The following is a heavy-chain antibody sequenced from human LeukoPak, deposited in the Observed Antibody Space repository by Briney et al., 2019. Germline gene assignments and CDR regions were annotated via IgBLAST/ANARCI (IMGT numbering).Heavy chain of an antibody. CDR3: ARGADGVSSNSRGWFDP. V-gene: IGHV3-21*01. D-gene: IGHD2-15*01. CDR2: ISTSSSYI. Sequence: GGSLRLSCLASGFTFSSYSMSWVRQAPGKGLEWVSSISTSSSYIYYADSVKGRFTISRDNARNSLYLQMNTLRAEDTAVYSCARGADGVSSNSRGWFDPWGQGTLVTVSS. CDR1: GFTFSSYS. J-gene: IGHJ5*02.